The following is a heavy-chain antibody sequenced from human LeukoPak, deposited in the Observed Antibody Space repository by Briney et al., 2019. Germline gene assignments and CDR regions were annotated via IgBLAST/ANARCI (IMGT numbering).Heavy chain of an antibody. J-gene: IGHJ6*03. D-gene: IGHD2-2*01. CDR3: ARGAVPVYYYYMDV. CDR1: GGTFSNYG. CDR2: INPNSGGT. Sequence: ASVKVSCKPSGGTFSNYGISWVRQAPGQGLEWMGWINPNSGGTNYAQKFQGRVTMTRDTSISTAYMELRSLRSDDTAVYYCARGAVPVYYYYMDVWGKGTTVTVSS. V-gene: IGHV1-2*02.